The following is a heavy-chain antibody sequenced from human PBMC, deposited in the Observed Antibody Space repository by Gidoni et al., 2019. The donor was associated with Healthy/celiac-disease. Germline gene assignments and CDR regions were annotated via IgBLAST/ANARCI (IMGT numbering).Heavy chain of an antibody. CDR1: GGSISSSSYY. CDR2: IYYSGST. D-gene: IGHD7-27*01. J-gene: IGHJ4*02. Sequence: QLQLQESGPGLVKPSETLSLTCTVSGGSISSSSYYWGWIRQPPGKGLEWIGSIYYSGSTYYNPSLKSRVTISVDTSKNQFSLKLSSVTAADTAVYYCARLPRLGIYYFDYWGQGTLVTVSS. CDR3: ARLPRLGIYYFDY. V-gene: IGHV4-39*01.